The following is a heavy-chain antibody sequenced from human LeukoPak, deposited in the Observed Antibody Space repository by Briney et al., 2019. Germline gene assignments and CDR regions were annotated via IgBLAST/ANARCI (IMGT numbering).Heavy chain of an antibody. CDR3: AKERDTAMVTIDY. Sequence: GGSLRLSCAASGFTFSSYGMHWVRQAAGKGLEWVAFIRYDGSNKYYADSVKGRFTISRDNSKNTLYLQMNSLRAEDTAVYYCAKERDTAMVTIDYWGQGTLVTVSS. CDR2: IRYDGSNK. V-gene: IGHV3-30*02. D-gene: IGHD5-18*01. CDR1: GFTFSSYG. J-gene: IGHJ4*02.